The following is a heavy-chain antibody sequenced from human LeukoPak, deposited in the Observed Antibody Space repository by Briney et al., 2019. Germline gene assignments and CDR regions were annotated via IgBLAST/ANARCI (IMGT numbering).Heavy chain of an antibody. CDR1: GFTFSSYG. CDR3: ARDVDTYYYYYGMDV. Sequence: GRSLRLSCAASGFTFSSYGMHWVRQAPGKGLEWVAVIWYGGSNKYYADSVKGRFTISRDNSKNTLYLQMNSLRAEDTAVYYCARDVDTYYYYYGMDVWGQGTTVTVSS. V-gene: IGHV3-33*01. D-gene: IGHD5-18*01. J-gene: IGHJ6*02. CDR2: IWYGGSNK.